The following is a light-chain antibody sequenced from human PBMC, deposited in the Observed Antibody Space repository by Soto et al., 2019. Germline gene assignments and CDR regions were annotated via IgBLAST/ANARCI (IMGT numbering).Light chain of an antibody. Sequence: EIVLTQSPGTLSLSPGEKATLSCRASQRVSSSYLGWYQQKPGQAPRLLIYDASSRATGIPDRFSGSGSGTDFTLTISRLEPEDFAVYYCQQYGSSPRTFGQGTKLEIK. V-gene: IGKV3-20*01. CDR2: DAS. J-gene: IGKJ2*01. CDR3: QQYGSSPRT. CDR1: QRVSSSY.